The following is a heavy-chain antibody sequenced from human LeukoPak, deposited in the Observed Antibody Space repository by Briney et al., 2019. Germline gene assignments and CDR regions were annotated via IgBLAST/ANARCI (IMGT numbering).Heavy chain of an antibody. D-gene: IGHD3-16*02. J-gene: IGHJ4*02. CDR2: IYYSGST. CDR3: ARGVYYDYVWGSYRPYYFDY. V-gene: IGHV4-59*01. CDR1: GGSKSSYY. Sequence: WETLSLTCSVSGGSKSSYYWSCIRQPPGKGVEGIGYIYYSGSTNYTPSLKSRVTISADTSKNPFSLKLSSVTAADTAVYYCARGVYYDYVWGSYRPYYFDYWGQGTLVTVSS.